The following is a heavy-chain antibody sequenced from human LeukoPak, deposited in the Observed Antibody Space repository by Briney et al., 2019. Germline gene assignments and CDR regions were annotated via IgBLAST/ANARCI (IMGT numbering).Heavy chain of an antibody. D-gene: IGHD2-21*01. CDR3: ARDFAPRSFDY. J-gene: IGHJ4*02. CDR1: GFTFSNYA. V-gene: IGHV3-64*01. CDR2: ISSNGDIT. Sequence: GGSLRLSCAASGFTFSNYAMHWVRQAPGKGLEYVSAISSNGDITYYANSVKGRFIISRDNSKNTLYLQMDSLRVEDTAVYYCARDFAPRSFDYWGQGTLVTVSS.